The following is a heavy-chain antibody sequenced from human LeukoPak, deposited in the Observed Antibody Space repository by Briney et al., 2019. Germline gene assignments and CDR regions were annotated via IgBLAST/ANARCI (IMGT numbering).Heavy chain of an antibody. CDR1: GFTFSSYA. CDR2: ISSSGSTI. Sequence: GGSLRLSCAASGFTFSSYAMSWVRQAPGKGLEWVSYISSSGSTIYYADSVKGRFTISRDNAKNSLYLQMNSLRAEDTAVYYCARGAYYYDSSGYYYRYWGQGTLVTVSS. D-gene: IGHD3-22*01. V-gene: IGHV3-48*04. J-gene: IGHJ4*02. CDR3: ARGAYYYDSSGYYYRY.